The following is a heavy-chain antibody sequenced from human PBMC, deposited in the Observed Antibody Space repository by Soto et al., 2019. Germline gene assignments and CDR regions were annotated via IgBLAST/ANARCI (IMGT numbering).Heavy chain of an antibody. V-gene: IGHV1-2*04. D-gene: IGHD3-10*01. CDR3: ARDANSSMVQGVIRVGSVAFDI. J-gene: IGHJ3*02. Sequence: GASVKVSCKASGYTFTGYYMHWVRQAPGQGLEWMGWINPNSGGTNYAQKYQGWVTMTRDTSISTAYMELSRLRSDDTAVYFFARDANSSMVQGVIRVGSVAFDIWGQGTMVTVSS. CDR2: INPNSGGT. CDR1: GYTFTGYY.